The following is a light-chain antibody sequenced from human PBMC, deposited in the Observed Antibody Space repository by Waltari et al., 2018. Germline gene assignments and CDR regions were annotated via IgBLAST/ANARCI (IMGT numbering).Light chain of an antibody. Sequence: QSALTQPASVSGSPGQSITISCTGTSSDVGGYTYVSWYQQHPGNAPKLMISEVSNRPSGVSNRFSGSKSGNTASLTISGLQAEDEADYYCSSYTSSSTRVFGGGTKLTVL. V-gene: IGLV2-14*01. J-gene: IGLJ3*02. CDR2: EVS. CDR1: SSDVGGYTY. CDR3: SSYTSSSTRV.